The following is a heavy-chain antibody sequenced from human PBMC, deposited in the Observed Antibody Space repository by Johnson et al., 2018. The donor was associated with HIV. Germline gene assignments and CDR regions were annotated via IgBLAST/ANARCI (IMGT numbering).Heavy chain of an antibody. CDR1: GFTFGDYA. V-gene: IGHV3-49*04. CDR2: IRSKAYGGTT. CDR3: TTYSIIHAFDI. D-gene: IGHD6-13*01. Sequence: VQLVESGGGLVQPGRSLRLSCTASGFTFGDYAMSWVRQAPGKGLEWVGFIRSKAYGGTTEYAAPVKGRFTISRDDSKNTLYLQMNSLKTEDTAVYYCTTYSIIHAFDIWGQGTMVTVSS. J-gene: IGHJ3*02.